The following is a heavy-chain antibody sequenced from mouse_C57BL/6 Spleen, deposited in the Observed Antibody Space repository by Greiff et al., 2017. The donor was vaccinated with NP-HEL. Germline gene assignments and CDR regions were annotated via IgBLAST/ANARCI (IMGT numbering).Heavy chain of an antibody. D-gene: IGHD2-2*01. Sequence: EVKVVESGGDLVKPGGSLKLSCAASGFTFSSYGLSWVRQTPDKRLEWVATISSGGSYTYYPDSVKGRFTISRDNAKNTLYLQRSSLKSEDTAMYYCARQKNGSFAYWGQGTLVTVSA. J-gene: IGHJ3*01. CDR2: ISSGGSYT. V-gene: IGHV5-6*01. CDR3: ARQKNGSFAY. CDR1: GFTFSSYG.